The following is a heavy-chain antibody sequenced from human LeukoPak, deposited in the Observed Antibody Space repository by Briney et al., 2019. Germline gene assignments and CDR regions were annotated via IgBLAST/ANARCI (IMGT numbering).Heavy chain of an antibody. V-gene: IGHV3-74*01. D-gene: IGHD5-18*01. CDR1: GFTFSTYW. Sequence: GGSLRLSCAASGFTFSTYWMHWVRQVPGKGLVGVSRIKGDGSSSIYADSVKGRFTISRDNAKNTLYLQMNSLRAEDTAVYYCAREGYSYGVNLDYWGQGTLVTVSS. J-gene: IGHJ4*02. CDR3: AREGYSYGVNLDY. CDR2: IKGDGSSS.